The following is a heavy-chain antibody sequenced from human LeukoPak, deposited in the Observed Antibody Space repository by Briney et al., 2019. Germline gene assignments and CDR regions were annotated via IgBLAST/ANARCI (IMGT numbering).Heavy chain of an antibody. CDR1: GFTFSSYA. CDR3: AKEFGHYYDSSGYYYDY. J-gene: IGHJ4*02. CDR2: ISGSGGST. D-gene: IGHD3-22*01. V-gene: IGHV3-23*01. Sequence: GGSLRLSCAASGFTFSSYAMSWVRQAPGKGLEWVSAISGSGGSTYYADSVKGRFTISRDNSKNTLYLQMNCLRAEDTAVYYCAKEFGHYYDSSGYYYDYWGQGTLVTVSS.